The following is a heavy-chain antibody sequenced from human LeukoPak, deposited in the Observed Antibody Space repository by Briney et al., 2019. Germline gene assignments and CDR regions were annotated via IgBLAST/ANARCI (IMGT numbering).Heavy chain of an antibody. CDR1: GNSFTAYY. D-gene: IGHD1-1*01. CDR2: INPNNGGT. Sequence: ASVKVSCKASGNSFTAYYMPWVRQAPGQGLEWMGWINPNNGGTNYEQKFQGRVTMTRDTSISTVYIELSRLTSDDTSVYYCARDASRTTAPDDYWGQGTLVTVSS. CDR3: ARDASRTTAPDDY. V-gene: IGHV1-2*02. J-gene: IGHJ4*02.